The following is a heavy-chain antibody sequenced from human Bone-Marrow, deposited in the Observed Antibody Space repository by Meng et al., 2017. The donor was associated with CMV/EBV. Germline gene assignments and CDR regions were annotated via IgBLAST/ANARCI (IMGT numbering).Heavy chain of an antibody. Sequence: SETLSLTCTASGCAFSSGGYYWSWIRQHPGKGLEWIGYIYYSGSTYYNPSLKSRVTISVDTSKNQFPLKLSSVTAADTAVYYCARSSPYYDFWSGKDDWGQGTLVTVSS. V-gene: IGHV4-31*03. CDR1: GCAFSSGGYY. CDR3: ARSSPYYDFWSGKDD. D-gene: IGHD3-3*01. CDR2: IYYSGST. J-gene: IGHJ4*02.